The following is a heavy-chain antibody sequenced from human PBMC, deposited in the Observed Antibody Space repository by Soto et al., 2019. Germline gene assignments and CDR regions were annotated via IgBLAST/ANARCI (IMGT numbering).Heavy chain of an antibody. CDR1: GYTFTGYY. Sequence: GASVKVSCNASGYTFTGYYMPWVRQAPGQGLEWMGWINPNSGGTNYAQKFQGRVTMTRDTSISTAYMELSRLRSDDTAGYYCARDGYGDYYGMDVWGQGTTVTVSS. J-gene: IGHJ6*02. CDR2: INPNSGGT. V-gene: IGHV1-2*02. D-gene: IGHD4-17*01. CDR3: ARDGYGDYYGMDV.